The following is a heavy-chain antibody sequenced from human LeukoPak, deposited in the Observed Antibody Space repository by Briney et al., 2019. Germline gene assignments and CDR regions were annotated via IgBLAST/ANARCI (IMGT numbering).Heavy chain of an antibody. CDR1: RDTFDTDW. Sequence: GESLEISCKGSRDTFDTDWIGWVRQLPGKGLELMGVIYPGDSRTRYSPAFKGQVSISVDKSINTAYLQWSSLKATDSAMYFCARRKFTGPWFDPWGQGTLVTVSS. CDR3: ARRKFTGPWFDP. J-gene: IGHJ5*02. CDR2: IYPGDSRT. V-gene: IGHV5-51*01. D-gene: IGHD1-14*01.